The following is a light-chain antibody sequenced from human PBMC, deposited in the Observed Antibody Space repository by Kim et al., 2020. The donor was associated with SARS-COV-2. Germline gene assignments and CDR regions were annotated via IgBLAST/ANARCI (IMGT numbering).Light chain of an antibody. Sequence: VSPGERAALSCRASRKFGNNLAWYQKKPGQAPRLLIYGASTRAAGISARFSGSGSVTEFTLTISRLQSEDFADYYCHQYNNWPLTFGGGTKVDIK. CDR1: RKFGNN. V-gene: IGKV3-15*01. CDR3: HQYNNWPLT. J-gene: IGKJ4*01. CDR2: GAS.